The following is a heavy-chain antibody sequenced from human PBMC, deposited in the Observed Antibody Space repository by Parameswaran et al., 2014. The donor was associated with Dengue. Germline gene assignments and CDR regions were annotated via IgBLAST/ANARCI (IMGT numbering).Heavy chain of an antibody. CDR3: ARGRGGLGYDFDI. D-gene: IGHD3-16*01. CDR2: TSAYNGDT. Sequence: SWVRQAPGQGLEWMGWTSAYNGDTNYAQNFEGRLTLTTDTFTTTAYMELRNLGSDDTAVYYCARGRGGLGYDFDIWGQGTVVTVSS. J-gene: IGHJ3*02. V-gene: IGHV1-18*01.